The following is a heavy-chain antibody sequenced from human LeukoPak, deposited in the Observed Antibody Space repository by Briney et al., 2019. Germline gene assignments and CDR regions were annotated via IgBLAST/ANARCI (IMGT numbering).Heavy chain of an antibody. Sequence: GGSLRLSCAASGFTFSSCGMHWVRQAPGKGLEWVAVIWYDGTNKYYADSVKGRFTISRDNSKNTLYLQMNSLRAEDTAVYYCARTVTMVRGVIAEYNWFDPWGQGTPVTVSS. CDR3: ARTVTMVRGVIAEYNWFDP. D-gene: IGHD3-10*01. CDR1: GFTFSSCG. J-gene: IGHJ5*02. CDR2: IWYDGTNK. V-gene: IGHV3-33*01.